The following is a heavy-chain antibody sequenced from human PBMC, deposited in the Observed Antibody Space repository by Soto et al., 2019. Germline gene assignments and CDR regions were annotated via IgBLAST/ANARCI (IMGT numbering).Heavy chain of an antibody. CDR3: ARAGYPDYYGSGSYYKLDY. D-gene: IGHD3-10*01. CDR2: IYYSGST. CDR1: GGSLSRGGYY. J-gene: IGHJ4*02. Sequence: SETLSLTCPVSGGSLSRGGYYWSWFRPHPGKGLEWIGYIYYSGSTYYNPSLKSRVTISVDTSKNQFSLKLSSVTAADTAVYYCARAGYPDYYGSGSYYKLDYWGQGTLVTVSS. V-gene: IGHV4-31*03.